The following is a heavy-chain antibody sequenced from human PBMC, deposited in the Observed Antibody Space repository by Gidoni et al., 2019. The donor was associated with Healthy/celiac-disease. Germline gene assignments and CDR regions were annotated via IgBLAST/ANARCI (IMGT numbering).Heavy chain of an antibody. D-gene: IGHD4-4*01. CDR2: ISSSSSYI. CDR1: GFTFSSYS. J-gene: IGHJ3*02. V-gene: IGHV3-21*01. Sequence: EVQLVESGGGLVKPGGSLSLSCAASGFTFSSYSMNWVRQAPGKGLEWVSSISSSSSYIYYADSVKGRFTISRDNAKNSLYLQMNSLRAEDTAVYYCAREFNNALATVDAFDIWGQGTMVTVSS. CDR3: AREFNNALATVDAFDI.